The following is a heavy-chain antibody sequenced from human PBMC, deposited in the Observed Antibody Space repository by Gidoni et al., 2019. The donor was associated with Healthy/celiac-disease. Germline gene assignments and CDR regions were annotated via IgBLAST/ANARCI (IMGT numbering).Heavy chain of an antibody. D-gene: IGHD6-13*01. CDR2: IYTSGST. V-gene: IGHV4-61*02. J-gene: IGHJ3*02. CDR3: AREGSSWYREAFDI. CDR1: GGSISSGSYY. Sequence: QVQLQESGPGLVKPSQTLSLTCTVSGGSISSGSYYSSWIRQPAGKGLEWIGRIYTSGSTNYNPSLKSRVTISVDTSKNQFSLKLSSVTAADTAVYYCAREGSSWYREAFDIWGQGTMVTVSS.